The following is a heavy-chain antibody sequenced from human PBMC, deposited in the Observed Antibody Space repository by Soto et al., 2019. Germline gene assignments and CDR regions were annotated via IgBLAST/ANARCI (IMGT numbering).Heavy chain of an antibody. V-gene: IGHV4-34*01. CDR2: INHSGST. D-gene: IGHD5-12*01. CDR3: ARGVGWLRWYGYYYMDV. J-gene: IGHJ6*03. Sequence: SETLSLTCAVYGGSFSGYYWSWIRQPPGKGLEWIGEINHSGSTNYNPSLKSRVTISVDTSKNQFSLKRSSVTAADTAVYYCARGVGWLRWYGYYYMDVWGKGTTVTVSS. CDR1: GGSFSGYY.